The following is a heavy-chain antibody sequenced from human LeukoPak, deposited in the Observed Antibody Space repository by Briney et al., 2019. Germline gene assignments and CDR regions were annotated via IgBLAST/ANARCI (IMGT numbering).Heavy chain of an antibody. V-gene: IGHV1-2*02. D-gene: IGHD5-18*01. Sequence: ASVKVSCKASGYTFTGYYMHWVRQAPGQGLEWMGWINPNSGGTNYAQKFQGRVTTTRDTSISTAYMELSRLRSDDTAVYYCARDRGYSYGYAYWGQGTLVTVSS. CDR1: GYTFTGYY. J-gene: IGHJ4*02. CDR3: ARDRGYSYGYAY. CDR2: INPNSGGT.